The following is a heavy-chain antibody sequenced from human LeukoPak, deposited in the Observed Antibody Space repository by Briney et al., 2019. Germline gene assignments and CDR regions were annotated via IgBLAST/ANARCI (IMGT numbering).Heavy chain of an antibody. D-gene: IGHD3-22*01. CDR1: GFTFSSYG. J-gene: IGHJ6*02. CDR3: AKDYYYDSSATPYYYYGMDV. Sequence: PGGSLRLSCAASGFTFSSYGMHWVRQAPGKGLEWVAVISYDGSNKYYADSVKGRFTISRDNSKNTLYLQMNSLRAEDTAVYYCAKDYYYDSSATPYYYYGMDVWGQGTTVTVSS. CDR2: ISYDGSNK. V-gene: IGHV3-30*18.